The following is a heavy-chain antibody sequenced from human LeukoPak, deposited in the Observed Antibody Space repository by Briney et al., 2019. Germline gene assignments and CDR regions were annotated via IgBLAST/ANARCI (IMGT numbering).Heavy chain of an antibody. CDR2: IIPIFGTA. CDR3: ARRLTGSDAFDI. J-gene: IGHJ3*02. V-gene: IGHV1-69*05. D-gene: IGHD7-27*01. CDR1: GGTFSSYA. Sequence: VASVKVSCKASGGTFSSYAISWVRQAPGQGLEWMGRIIPIFGTANYAQKFQGRVTITTDESTSTAYMELSSLRSEDTAVYCCARRLTGSDAFDIWGQGTMVTVSS.